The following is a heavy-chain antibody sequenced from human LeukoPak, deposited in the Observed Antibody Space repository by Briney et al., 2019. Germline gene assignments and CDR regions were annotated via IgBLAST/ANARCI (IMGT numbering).Heavy chain of an antibody. Sequence: PSETLSLXCTVSGGSISSYYWSWIRQPAGKGLEWIGRIYTSGSTNYNPSLKSRVTMSVDTSKNQFSLKLSSVTAADTAVYYCARELPTTVTTGWFDPWGQGTLVTVSS. CDR2: IYTSGST. D-gene: IGHD4-11*01. V-gene: IGHV4-4*07. CDR3: ARELPTTVTTGWFDP. J-gene: IGHJ5*02. CDR1: GGSISSYY.